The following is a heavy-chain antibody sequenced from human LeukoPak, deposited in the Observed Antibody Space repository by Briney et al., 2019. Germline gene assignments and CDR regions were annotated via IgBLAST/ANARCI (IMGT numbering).Heavy chain of an antibody. D-gene: IGHD3-22*01. CDR3: ARGYSSGYYYDP. J-gene: IGHJ5*02. Sequence: SETLSLTCTVSAGSISSYYWSWIRQPPGKGLEWIGYIYYSGSTNYIPSLKSRVTISVDTSKNQFSLKLSSVTAADTAVYYCARGYSSGYYYDPWGQGTLVTVSS. CDR2: IYYSGST. V-gene: IGHV4-59*01. CDR1: AGSISSYY.